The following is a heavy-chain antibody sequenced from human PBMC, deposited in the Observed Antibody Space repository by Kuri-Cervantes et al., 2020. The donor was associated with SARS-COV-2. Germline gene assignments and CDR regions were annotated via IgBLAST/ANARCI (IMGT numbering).Heavy chain of an antibody. CDR3: AKDYCSSTSCSGFDAFDI. D-gene: IGHD2-2*01. CDR2: ISDDGSNK. V-gene: IGHV3-30-3*01. CDR1: GFTFSSYA. Sequence: GGSLRLSCAASGFTFSSYAMHWFRQAPGKGLEWVEVISDDGSNKYYADSVKGRFTISRDNSKNTLYLQMNSLRAEDTAVYYCAKDYCSSTSCSGFDAFDIWGQGTMVTVSS. J-gene: IGHJ3*02.